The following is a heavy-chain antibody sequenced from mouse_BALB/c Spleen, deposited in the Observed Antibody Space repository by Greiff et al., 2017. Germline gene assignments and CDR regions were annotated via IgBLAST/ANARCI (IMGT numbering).Heavy chain of an antibody. Sequence: QVQLKESGPELVKPGASVKMSCKASGYTFTSYWMHWVKQRPGQGLEWIGVIDPSDSYTSYNQKFKGKATLTVDTSSSTAYMQLSSLTSEDSAVYYCTNYYGSSYWFAYWGQGTLVTVSA. CDR3: TNYYGSSYWFAY. CDR1: GYTFTSYW. V-gene: IGHV1S127*01. J-gene: IGHJ3*01. D-gene: IGHD1-1*01. CDR2: IDPSDSYT.